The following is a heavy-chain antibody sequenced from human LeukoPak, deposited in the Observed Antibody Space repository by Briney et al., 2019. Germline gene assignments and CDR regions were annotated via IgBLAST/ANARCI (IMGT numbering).Heavy chain of an antibody. V-gene: IGHV3-21*01. CDR2: ISSSLNYI. CDR1: GFTFSSYS. CDR3: ATENNYIWGSFED. D-gene: IGHD3-16*01. J-gene: IGHJ4*02. Sequence: GGSLRLSCAASGFTFSSYSMNWVRQAPGKGLEWVSSISSSLNYIYYADSVKGRFTISRDNAKHSLYLQMNSLRAEDTAVYYCATENNYIWGSFEDWGQGTLVIVSS.